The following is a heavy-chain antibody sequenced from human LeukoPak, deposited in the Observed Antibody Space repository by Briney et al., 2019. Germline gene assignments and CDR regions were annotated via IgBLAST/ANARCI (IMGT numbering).Heavy chain of an antibody. D-gene: IGHD5-12*01. V-gene: IGHV4-34*01. CDR2: INHSGST. J-gene: IGHJ5*02. CDR3: ARGSGWLRFSGSFDP. Sequence: KTSETLSLTCAVYGGSFSGYYWSWIRQPPGKGLEWIGEINHSGSTNYNPSLKSRVTISVDTSKNQFSLKLSSVTAADTAVYYCARGSGWLRFSGSFDPWGQGTLVTVSS. CDR1: GGSFSGYY.